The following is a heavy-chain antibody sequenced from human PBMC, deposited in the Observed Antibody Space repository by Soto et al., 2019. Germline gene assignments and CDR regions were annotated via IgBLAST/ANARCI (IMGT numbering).Heavy chain of an antibody. CDR1: GFTFSSYS. CDR3: ARRTTGTNYYYYYGMDV. V-gene: IGHV3-21*01. D-gene: IGHD1-1*01. Sequence: PGGSLRLSCAASGFTFSSYSMNWVRQAPGKGLEWVSSISSSSSYIYYADSVKGRFTISRDNAKNSLYLQMNSLRAEDTAVYYCARRTTGTNYYYYYGMDVWGQGTTVTVSS. CDR2: ISSSSSYI. J-gene: IGHJ6*02.